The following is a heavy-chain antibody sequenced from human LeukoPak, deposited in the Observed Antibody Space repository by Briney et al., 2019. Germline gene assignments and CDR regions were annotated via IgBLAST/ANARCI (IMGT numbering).Heavy chain of an antibody. Sequence: GGSLRLSCVVSGFDLSGFSMSWVRQAPGKGLEWVAIMEEYGSFFYVDSVKGRFIISRDNARNSLYLQMNNLRAEDTAVYYCARPRGCGSARCNNFDSWGQGTLVTVSS. CDR2: MEEYGSF. J-gene: IGHJ4*02. CDR3: ARPRGCGSARCNNFDS. D-gene: IGHD2-2*01. V-gene: IGHV3-7*01. CDR1: GFDLSGFS.